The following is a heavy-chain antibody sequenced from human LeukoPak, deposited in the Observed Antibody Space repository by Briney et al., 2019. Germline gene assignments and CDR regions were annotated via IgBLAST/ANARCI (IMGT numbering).Heavy chain of an antibody. D-gene: IGHD2-15*01. J-gene: IGHJ6*03. CDR1: GGSFSGYY. CDR3: ARAGYCSGGSCYSDYYYYMDV. CDR2: INHSGST. Sequence: SETLSLTCAVSGGSFSGYYWSWIRQPPGKGLEWIGEINHSGSTNYNPSLKSRVTISVDTSKNQFSLKLSSVTAADTAVYYCARAGYCSGGSCYSDYYYYMDVWGKGTTVTVSS. V-gene: IGHV4-34*01.